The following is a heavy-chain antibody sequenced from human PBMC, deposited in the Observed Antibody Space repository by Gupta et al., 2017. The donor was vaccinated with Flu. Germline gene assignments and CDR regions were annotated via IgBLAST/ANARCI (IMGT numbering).Heavy chain of an antibody. Sequence: RFTISRDNSKNTLYLQMNSLTTDDTAVYYCAKDSGSAYYTSVGYFDLWGQGALVTVSS. V-gene: IGHV3-30*02. D-gene: IGHD3-3*01. J-gene: IGHJ4*02. CDR3: AKDSGSAYYTSVGYFDL.